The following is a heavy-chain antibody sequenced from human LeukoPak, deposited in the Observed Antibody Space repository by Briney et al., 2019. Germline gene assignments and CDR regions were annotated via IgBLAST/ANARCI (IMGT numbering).Heavy chain of an antibody. CDR3: ARDGPYGDYLLDY. V-gene: IGHV4-61*02. J-gene: IGHJ4*02. CDR2: FYTSGST. D-gene: IGHD4-17*01. CDR1: GGSISSGSCY. Sequence: PSQTLSLTCTVSGGSISSGSCYWSWIRQPAGKGLEWIGRFYTSGSTNYNPSLKSRVTMSLDTSKNQFSLKLSSVTAADTAVYYCARDGPYGDYLLDYWGQGTLVTVSS.